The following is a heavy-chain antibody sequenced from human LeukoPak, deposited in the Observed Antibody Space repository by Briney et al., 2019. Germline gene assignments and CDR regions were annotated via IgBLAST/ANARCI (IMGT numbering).Heavy chain of an antibody. J-gene: IGHJ4*02. CDR2: ISSSSSYI. V-gene: IGHV3-21*01. Sequence: GGSLRLSCAASGFTFSSYSMNWVRQAPGKGLEWVSSISSSSSYIYYADSLKGRFTISRDNAKNSLYLQMNSLTAEDTAVYYCARGMFGGYCTDYWGQGTLVTVSS. D-gene: IGHD3-3*01. CDR3: ARGMFGGYCTDY. CDR1: GFTFSSYS.